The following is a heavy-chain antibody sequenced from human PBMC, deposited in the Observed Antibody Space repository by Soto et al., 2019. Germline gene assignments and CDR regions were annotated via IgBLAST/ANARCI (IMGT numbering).Heavy chain of an antibody. CDR3: AKAVRFGELLDWFDP. Sequence: SETLSLTCTVSGGSISSYYWSWIRQPPGKGLEWIGYIYYTGSTNYNPSLTSRVTISLDTSKNQFSLKLSSVTAADTAVYYCAKAVRFGELLDWFDPWGQGTLVTVSS. CDR2: IYYTGST. J-gene: IGHJ5*02. CDR1: GGSISSYY. D-gene: IGHD3-10*01. V-gene: IGHV4-59*12.